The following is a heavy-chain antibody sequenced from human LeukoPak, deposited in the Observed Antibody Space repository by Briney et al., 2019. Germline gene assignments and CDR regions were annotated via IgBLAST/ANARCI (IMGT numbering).Heavy chain of an antibody. V-gene: IGHV1-8*01. D-gene: IGHD5-12*01. CDR2: MNPNSGNT. CDR3: ARVPNRYPIVATGY. CDR1: GYTFTSYD. Sequence: ASVTVSCKASGYTFTSYDINWVRQATGQGLEWMGWMNPNSGNTGYAQKFQGRVTMTTDTSTSTAYMELRSLRSDDTAVYYCARVPNRYPIVATGYWGQGTLVTVSS. J-gene: IGHJ4*02.